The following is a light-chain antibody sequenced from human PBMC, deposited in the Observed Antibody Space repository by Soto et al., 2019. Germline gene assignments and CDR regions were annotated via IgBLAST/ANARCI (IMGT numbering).Light chain of an antibody. CDR2: AAS. CDR1: QGISSW. V-gene: IGKV1-12*01. Sequence: DIQMTQSPSSVSASVGDRVTITCRASQGISSWLAWYQQKQGKAPKLLIYAASSLQSGVPSRFSGSGSGTDFXXXXXXXXXXXXXXYYCQQANSFPWTFGQGTKVEIK. J-gene: IGKJ1*01. CDR3: QQANSFPWT.